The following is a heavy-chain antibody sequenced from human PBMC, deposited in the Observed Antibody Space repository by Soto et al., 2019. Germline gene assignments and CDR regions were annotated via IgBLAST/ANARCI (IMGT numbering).Heavy chain of an antibody. Sequence: GASVKVSCKASGYTFSTYGISWVRQAPGQGLEWVGWIRPYNYETRYTQNFQGRVTISTDTSTSTAYMELRSLRSDDTAVYYCARTFMDWPHDYWGQGTLVTVSS. CDR1: GYTFSTYG. CDR3: ARTFMDWPHDY. CDR2: IRPYNYET. D-gene: IGHD3-9*01. J-gene: IGHJ4*02. V-gene: IGHV1-18*01.